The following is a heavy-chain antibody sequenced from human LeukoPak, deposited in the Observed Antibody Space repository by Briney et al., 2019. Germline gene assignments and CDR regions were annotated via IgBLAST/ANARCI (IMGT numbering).Heavy chain of an antibody. Sequence: GGSLRLSCAASGFTLSSYSMNWVRQAPGKGLEWVSSISSSSSYIYYADSVKGRFTISRDNAKNSLYLQMNSLRAEDTAVYYCARDRPYCSGGSCSIDFDYWGQGTLVTVSS. J-gene: IGHJ4*02. CDR3: ARDRPYCSGGSCSIDFDY. D-gene: IGHD2-15*01. CDR2: ISSSSSYI. CDR1: GFTLSSYS. V-gene: IGHV3-21*01.